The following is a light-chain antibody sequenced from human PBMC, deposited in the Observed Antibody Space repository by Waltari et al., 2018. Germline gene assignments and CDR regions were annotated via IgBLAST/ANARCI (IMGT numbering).Light chain of an antibody. Sequence: QSALTQPASVSGSPGQSIPISFTGTSSDVGTYNRVPWYQQHPGKAPKLMIYAVSKRPSGVSDRFSGSKSGDMASLTISGLQPEDEAEYFCSSYAGSSKGVFGGGTKVTVL. CDR3: SSYAGSSKGV. CDR2: AVS. V-gene: IGLV2-23*02. J-gene: IGLJ2*01. CDR1: SSDVGTYNR.